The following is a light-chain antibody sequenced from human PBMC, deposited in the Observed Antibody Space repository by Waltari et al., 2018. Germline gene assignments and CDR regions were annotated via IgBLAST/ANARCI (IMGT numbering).Light chain of an antibody. CDR3: QQYCSSPFT. J-gene: IGKJ3*01. CDR1: QSVSSSY. CDR2: GAS. Sequence: EIVLTQSTGTLALSPETRATLSCRASQSVSSSYLAWYQQKPGHAPRLLIYGASSRATGIPDRFSGSGSGTDFTFTISRLEPEDFAVYYCQQYCSSPFTFGPGTKVDIK. V-gene: IGKV3-20*01.